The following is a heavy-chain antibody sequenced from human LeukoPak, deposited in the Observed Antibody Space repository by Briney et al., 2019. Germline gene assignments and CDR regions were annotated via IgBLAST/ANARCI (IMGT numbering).Heavy chain of an antibody. CDR1: GGSFSGYY. Sequence: SETLSLTCAVYGGSFSGYYWSWIRQPPGKGLEWIGEINHSGSTNYNPSLKSRVTISVDTSKNQFSLKLSSVTAADTAVYYCARIKWGSLRYFDWSSFDYWGQGTLVTVSS. CDR3: ARIKWGSLRYFDWSSFDY. V-gene: IGHV4-34*01. D-gene: IGHD3-9*01. CDR2: INHSGST. J-gene: IGHJ4*02.